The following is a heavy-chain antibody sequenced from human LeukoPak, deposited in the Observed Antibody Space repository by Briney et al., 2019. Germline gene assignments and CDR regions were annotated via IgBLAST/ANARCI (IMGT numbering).Heavy chain of an antibody. D-gene: IGHD3-10*01. V-gene: IGHV3-11*01. J-gene: IGHJ4*02. CDR3: AKGVMVRGVITPFDY. CDR2: ISSSGSTI. CDR1: GFTFSDYY. Sequence: PGGSLRLSCAASGFTFSDYYMSWIRQAPGKGLEWVSYISSSGSTIYYADSVKGRFTISRDNSKNTLYLQMNSLRAEDTAVYYCAKGVMVRGVITPFDYWGQGTLVTVSS.